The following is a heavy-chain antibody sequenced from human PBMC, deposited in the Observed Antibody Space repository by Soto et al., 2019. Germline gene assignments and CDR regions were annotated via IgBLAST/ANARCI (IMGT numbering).Heavy chain of an antibody. J-gene: IGHJ4*02. CDR3: ARSPRSSPYFDQ. D-gene: IGHD6-13*01. CDR1: GYTFSNFW. CDR2: IYPGDHET. Sequence: PGESLKISCQCSGYTFSNFWVGWVRQLPGQGLEWMGIIYPGDHETRYSPSFHGKVTISAEKSINTAYLQWNSLEASDSAFYFCARSPRSSPYFDQWGQGALVTVSS. V-gene: IGHV5-51*01.